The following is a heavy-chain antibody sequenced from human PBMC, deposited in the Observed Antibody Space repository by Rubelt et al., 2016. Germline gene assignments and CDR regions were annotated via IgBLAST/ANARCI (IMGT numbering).Heavy chain of an antibody. J-gene: IGHJ4*02. Sequence: QVQLVQSGAEVKKPGASVKVSCKASGYTFTTYGISWVRQAPGQGLEWMGWISTYNGNTNYAQKPQGGVTMTTDTSTSTAYMELRSLRSDDTAVYYCAITRPDYGGHSWAKGNDHWGQGTLVTVSS. CDR2: ISTYNGNT. CDR3: AITRPDYGGHSWAKGNDH. D-gene: IGHD4-23*01. CDR1: GYTFTTYG. V-gene: IGHV1-18*01.